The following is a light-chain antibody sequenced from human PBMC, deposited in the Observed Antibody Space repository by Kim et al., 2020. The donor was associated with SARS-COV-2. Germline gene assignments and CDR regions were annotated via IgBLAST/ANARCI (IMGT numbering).Light chain of an antibody. Sequence: FLSPGERATPSCRASQRVSSYLAWYHQKPGQAPRLLIYDASNRATGIPARFSGSGSGTDFTLTISSLEPEDFAVYYCQQRSNWLTFGGGTKVDIK. CDR1: QRVSSY. J-gene: IGKJ4*01. CDR3: QQRSNWLT. CDR2: DAS. V-gene: IGKV3-11*01.